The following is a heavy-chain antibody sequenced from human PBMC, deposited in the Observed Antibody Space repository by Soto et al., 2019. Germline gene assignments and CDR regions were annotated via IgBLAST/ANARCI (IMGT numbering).Heavy chain of an antibody. D-gene: IGHD3-9*01. Sequence: PGESLKISCKGSGDSFTSYWIGWVRQMPGKGLEWMGIIYPGDSDTRYSPSFQGQVTISADKSISTAYLQWSSLKASDTAMYYCARAGGSYDILTGYYREDYYYYYYGMDVWGQGTTVTVSS. J-gene: IGHJ6*02. CDR3: ARAGGSYDILTGYYREDYYYYYYGMDV. V-gene: IGHV5-51*01. CDR1: GDSFTSYW. CDR2: IYPGDSDT.